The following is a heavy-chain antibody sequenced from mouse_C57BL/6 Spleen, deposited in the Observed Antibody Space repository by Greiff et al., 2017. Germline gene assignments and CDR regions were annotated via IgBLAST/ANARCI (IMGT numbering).Heavy chain of an antibody. CDR3: ARGEYGNYAFAY. CDR1: GYAFSSYW. V-gene: IGHV1-80*01. D-gene: IGHD2-10*02. Sequence: QVQLQQSGAELVKPGASVKISCKASGYAFSSYWMNWVKQRPGKGLAWIGQIYPGDGDTNYNGKFKGKATLTADKSSSTAYMQLSSLTSEDSAVYFCARGEYGNYAFAYWGQGTLVTVSA. CDR2: IYPGDGDT. J-gene: IGHJ3*01.